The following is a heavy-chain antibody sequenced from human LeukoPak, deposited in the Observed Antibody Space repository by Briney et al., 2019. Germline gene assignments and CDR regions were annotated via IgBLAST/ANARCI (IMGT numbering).Heavy chain of an antibody. J-gene: IGHJ5*02. CDR2: INPNSGNT. CDR1: GYTFASYD. Sequence: ASVKVSCKASGYTFASYDINWVRQATGQGLEWMGWINPNSGNTGYAQKFQGRVTMTRNTSISTAYMELSSLRSEDTAVYYCARVFGGYSYGYNWFDPWGQGTLVTVSS. D-gene: IGHD5-18*01. CDR3: ARVFGGYSYGYNWFDP. V-gene: IGHV1-8*01.